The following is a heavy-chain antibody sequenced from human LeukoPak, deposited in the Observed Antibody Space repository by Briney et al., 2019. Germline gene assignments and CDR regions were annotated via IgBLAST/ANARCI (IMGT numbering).Heavy chain of an antibody. CDR1: GDSLSLSLYY. CDR3: ARQQEQRVVLGAFQI. V-gene: IGHV4-39*01. D-gene: IGHD6-13*01. Sequence: SETLSLTCSVSGDSLSLSLYYWGWIRQPPGKGLEWIGSIYYSGSSENPHYNPSLKSRVTMSVDTSKNQFSLTLSSVTAADTAVYYCARQQEQRVVLGAFQIWGQGTMVTVSS. J-gene: IGHJ3*02. CDR2: IYYSGSSENP.